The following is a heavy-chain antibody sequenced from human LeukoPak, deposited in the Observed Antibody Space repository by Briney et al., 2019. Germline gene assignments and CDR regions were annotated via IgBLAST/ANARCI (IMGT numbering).Heavy chain of an antibody. Sequence: SETLSLTCTVSGGSISSSSYSWGWIRQPPGKGLEWIGSIYYTGSTYYNPSLRSRLTISVDTSKNQFSLKLSSVTAADTAVYYCAREAYYGSGSYSRVFDIWGQGTMVTVSS. D-gene: IGHD3-10*01. CDR2: IYYTGST. V-gene: IGHV4-39*02. CDR3: AREAYYGSGSYSRVFDI. CDR1: GGSISSSSYS. J-gene: IGHJ3*02.